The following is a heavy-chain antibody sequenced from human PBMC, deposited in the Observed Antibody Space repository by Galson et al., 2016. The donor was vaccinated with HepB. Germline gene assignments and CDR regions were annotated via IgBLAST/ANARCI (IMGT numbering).Heavy chain of an antibody. Sequence: SLRLSCAASGFTFSSYAMSWVRQAPGQGLEWVSAISGSGGRTYYADSVKGRFTISRDNSKNTLYLQMNSLRAEDTAVYYCAKDGRSGYPPSYFAGYYFDYWGQGTLVTVSS. J-gene: IGHJ4*02. V-gene: IGHV3-23*01. CDR1: GFTFSSYA. CDR3: AKDGRSGYPPSYFAGYYFDY. CDR2: ISGSGGRT. D-gene: IGHD1-26*01.